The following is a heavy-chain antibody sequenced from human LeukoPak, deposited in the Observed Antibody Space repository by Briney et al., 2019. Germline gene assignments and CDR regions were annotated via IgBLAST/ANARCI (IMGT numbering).Heavy chain of an antibody. CDR1: GYTFTSYY. J-gene: IGHJ6*03. Sequence: ASVKVSCKASGYTFTSYYMHWVRQAPGQGLEWMGIINPSGGSTSYAQKFQGRVTMTRDMSTSTVYMELSSLRSEDTAVYYCAISGHPYYYYYYMDVWGKGTTVTISS. V-gene: IGHV1-46*01. CDR3: AISGHPYYYYYYMDV. CDR2: INPSGGST.